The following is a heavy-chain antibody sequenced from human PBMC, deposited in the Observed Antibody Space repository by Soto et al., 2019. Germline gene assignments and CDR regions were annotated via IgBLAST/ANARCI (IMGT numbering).Heavy chain of an antibody. J-gene: IGHJ4*02. CDR1: CGSISSSSYY. D-gene: IGHD3-9*01. CDR3: AKGESDILTGLDY. Sequence: PSETLSLTCTVSCGSISSSSYYWGWIRQPPGKGLEWIGSIYYSGSTYYNPSLKSRVTISRDNSKNTLYLQMNSLRAEDTAVYYCAKGESDILTGLDYWGQGTLVTVSS. V-gene: IGHV4-39*01. CDR2: IYYSGST.